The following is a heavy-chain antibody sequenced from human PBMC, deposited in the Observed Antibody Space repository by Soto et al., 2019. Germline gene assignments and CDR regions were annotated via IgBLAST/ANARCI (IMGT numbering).Heavy chain of an antibody. CDR2: INSDGSST. D-gene: IGHD3-3*01. Sequence: GGYLRLSCAASGFTFSSYWMHWVRQAPGKGLAWVSRINSDGSSTSYADSVKGRFTISRDNAKNTLYLQMNSLRAEVTAVYYCARATRGGLYDFWSGYYTPPYNWFDPWGQGTQVTVSS. CDR1: GFTFSSYW. CDR3: ARATRGGLYDFWSGYYTPPYNWFDP. J-gene: IGHJ5*02. V-gene: IGHV3-74*01.